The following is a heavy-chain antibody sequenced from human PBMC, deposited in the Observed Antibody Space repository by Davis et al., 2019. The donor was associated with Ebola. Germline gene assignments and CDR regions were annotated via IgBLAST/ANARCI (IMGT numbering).Heavy chain of an antibody. J-gene: IGHJ4*02. V-gene: IGHV3-9*01. CDR3: AKAGNRGFFDS. CDR2: ILRESGSI. CDR1: GFAFDDYA. Sequence: SLKISCTASGFAFDDYAMHWVRQPPGKGLEWVSGILRESGSIGYLDSVKGRFTISRDNSKNTLYLQMNSLRAEDSAVYYCAKAGNRGFFDSWGQGTLVTVSS. D-gene: IGHD1/OR15-1a*01.